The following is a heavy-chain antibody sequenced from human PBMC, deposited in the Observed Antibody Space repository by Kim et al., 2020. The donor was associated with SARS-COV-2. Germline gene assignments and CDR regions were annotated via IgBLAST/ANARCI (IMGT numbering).Heavy chain of an antibody. D-gene: IGHD1-1*01. CDR1: GFTFSSYS. CDR2: ISSSSSYI. J-gene: IGHJ3*02. CDR3: ARGDGTGTTSDI. Sequence: GGSLRLSCAASGFTFSSYSMNWVRQAPGKGLEWVSSISSSSSYIYYADSVKGRFTISRDNAKNSLYLQMNSLRAEDTAVYYCARGDGTGTTSDIWGQGTMVTVSS. V-gene: IGHV3-21*01.